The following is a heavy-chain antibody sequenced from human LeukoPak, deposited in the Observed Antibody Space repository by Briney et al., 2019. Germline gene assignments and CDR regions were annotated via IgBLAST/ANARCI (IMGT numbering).Heavy chain of an antibody. V-gene: IGHV3-23*01. J-gene: IGHJ4*02. CDR3: AKGNDILTGYYHY. Sequence: GGSLRLSCAASGFTFSSYAMTWVRQAPGKGLEWVSAISGSGRSTYYADSVKGRFAISRDNSKNTLYLQMNSLRAEDTAVYYCAKGNDILTGYYHYWGQGTLVTVSS. CDR1: GFTFSSYA. CDR2: ISGSGRST. D-gene: IGHD3-9*01.